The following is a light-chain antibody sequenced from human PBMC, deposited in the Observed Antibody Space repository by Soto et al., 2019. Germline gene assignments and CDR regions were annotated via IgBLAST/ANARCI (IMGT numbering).Light chain of an antibody. Sequence: DIQMTQSPPSLSASVGDRVTITCQASQDISNYLNWYQQKPGKAPKLLIYDASNLETGVPSRFSGSGSGTDFTFTISSLQPEDIATYYCQQYDNLLSFTFGPGTKVDIK. CDR2: DAS. V-gene: IGKV1-33*01. J-gene: IGKJ3*01. CDR3: QQYDNLLSFT. CDR1: QDISNY.